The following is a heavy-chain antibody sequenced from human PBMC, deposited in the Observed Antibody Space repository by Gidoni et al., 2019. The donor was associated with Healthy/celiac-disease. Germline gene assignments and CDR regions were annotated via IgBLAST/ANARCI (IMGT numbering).Heavy chain of an antibody. J-gene: IGHJ4*02. V-gene: IGHV4-39*01. CDR1: GGSISSSSYY. CDR2: IYYSGST. Sequence: QLQLQVSGPGLVKPSETLSLTCTVSGGSISSSSYYWGWIRQPPGKGLEWIGSIYYSGSTYYNPSLKSRVTISVDTSKNQFSLKLSSVTAADTAVYYCARLVVDTAMALDYWGQGTLVTVSS. D-gene: IGHD5-18*01. CDR3: ARLVVDTAMALDY.